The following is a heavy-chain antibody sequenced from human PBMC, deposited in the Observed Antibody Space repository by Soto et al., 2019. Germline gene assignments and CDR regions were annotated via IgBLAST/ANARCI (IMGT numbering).Heavy chain of an antibody. V-gene: IGHV3-33*01. Sequence: QVQLVESGGGVVQPGTSLRLSCAASGFTFSRHGMHWVRQTPGKGLEWLAVILNDASGHWYADSVKGRFNISRDNFENTLYLQMKGLRREHTAMYYCARDDDYPANGFDYWGQGTLVTVS. CDR2: ILNDASGH. J-gene: IGHJ4*02. CDR1: GFTFSRHG. D-gene: IGHD4-17*01. CDR3: ARDDDYPANGFDY.